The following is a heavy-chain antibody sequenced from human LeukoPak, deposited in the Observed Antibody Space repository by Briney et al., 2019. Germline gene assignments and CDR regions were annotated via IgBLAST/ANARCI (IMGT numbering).Heavy chain of an antibody. CDR1: GFTFSDYY. D-gene: IGHD3-3*01. CDR2: ISSSGSTI. Sequence: PGGSLRLSCAASGFTFSDYYMSWIRQAPGKGLEWVSYISSSGSTIYYADSVKGRFTISRDNAKNSLYLQMNSLRAEDTAVYYCAGGITIFGVATFDPWGQGTLVTVSS. CDR3: AGGITIFGVATFDP. J-gene: IGHJ5*02. V-gene: IGHV3-11*01.